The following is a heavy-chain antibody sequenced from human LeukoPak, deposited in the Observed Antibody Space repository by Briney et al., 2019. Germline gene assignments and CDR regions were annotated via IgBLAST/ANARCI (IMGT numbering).Heavy chain of an antibody. CDR1: GGTFSSYA. CDR2: IIPIFGTE. CDR3: AREGIVVVPASLLDNWFDP. Sequence: GASVKVSCKASGGTFSSYAISWVRQAPGQGLEWMGGIIPIFGTENYAQKFQGRVTITADKSTSTAYMELSSLRSEDTAVYYCAREGIVVVPASLLDNWFDPWGQGTLVTVSS. V-gene: IGHV1-69*06. D-gene: IGHD2-2*01. J-gene: IGHJ5*02.